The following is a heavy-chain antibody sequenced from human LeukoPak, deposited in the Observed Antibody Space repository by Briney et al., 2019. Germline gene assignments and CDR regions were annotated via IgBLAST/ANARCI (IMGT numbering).Heavy chain of an antibody. CDR3: ARDHRWYCSSTSRSSDY. Sequence: ASVKVSCKASGYTFTSYGISWVRQAPGQGLEWMGWISAYNGNTNYAQKLQGRVTMTTDTSTSTAYMELRSLRSDDTAVYYCARDHRWYCSSTSRSSDYWGQGTLVTVSS. CDR2: ISAYNGNT. CDR1: GYTFTSYG. D-gene: IGHD2-2*01. J-gene: IGHJ4*02. V-gene: IGHV1-18*01.